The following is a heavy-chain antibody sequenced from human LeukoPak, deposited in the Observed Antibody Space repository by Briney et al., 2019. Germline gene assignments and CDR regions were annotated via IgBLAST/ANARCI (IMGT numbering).Heavy chain of an antibody. CDR3: ARHAASTVTNKPYYFDY. V-gene: IGHV4-39*01. D-gene: IGHD4-17*01. CDR1: GGSITSSSSY. J-gene: IGHJ4*02. Sequence: SETLSLTCTVSGGSITSSSSYWGWIRQPPGKGLAWIGTIYYSGSTYYNSSLRSRVTISVDTSKNQFSLKLSSVTAADTAVYYCARHAASTVTNKPYYFDYWGQGTLVTVSS. CDR2: IYYSGST.